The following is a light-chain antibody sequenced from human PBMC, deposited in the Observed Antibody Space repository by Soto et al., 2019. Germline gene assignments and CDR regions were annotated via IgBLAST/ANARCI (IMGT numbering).Light chain of an antibody. J-gene: IGKJ1*01. Sequence: DIQMTQSPSTLSVSVGDRVTITWGASQTISSWLDWYQQKPGKAPKLLIYKASTLKSGVPSRLSGSGYGTELTITISSMKTDDFETYYCQHYNSYSEAFGHGTKVDIK. V-gene: IGKV1-5*03. CDR1: QTISSW. CDR3: QHYNSYSEA. CDR2: KAS.